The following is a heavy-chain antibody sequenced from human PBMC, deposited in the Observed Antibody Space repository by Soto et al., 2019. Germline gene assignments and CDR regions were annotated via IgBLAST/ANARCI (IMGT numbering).Heavy chain of an antibody. CDR1: GFTFSSYG. CDR3: AKSQSSSRYGSKDY. V-gene: IGHV3-30*18. D-gene: IGHD6-13*01. Sequence: GGSLRLSCAASGFTFSSYGMHWVRQAPGKGLEWVAVISYDGSNKYYADSVKGRFTISRDNSKNTLYLQMNSLRAEDTAVYYCAKSQSSSRYGSKDYWGQGTLVTVSS. CDR2: ISYDGSNK. J-gene: IGHJ4*02.